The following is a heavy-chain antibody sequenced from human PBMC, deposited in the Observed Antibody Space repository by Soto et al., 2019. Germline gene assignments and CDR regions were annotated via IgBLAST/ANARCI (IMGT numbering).Heavy chain of an antibody. V-gene: IGHV4-4*02. CDR3: AKLGIAVAGTHYYYYMDV. J-gene: IGHJ6*03. CDR2: IYHSGST. D-gene: IGHD6-19*01. CDR1: SGSISSSNW. Sequence: SETLSLTCAVSSGSISSSNWWSWVRQPPGKGLEWIGEIYHSGSTNYNPSLKSRVTISVDKSKNQFSLKLSSVTVADTAVYYCAKLGIAVAGTHYYYYMDVWGKGTTVTISS.